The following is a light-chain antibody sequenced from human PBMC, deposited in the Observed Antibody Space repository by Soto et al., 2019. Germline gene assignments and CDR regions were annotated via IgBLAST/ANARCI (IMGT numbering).Light chain of an antibody. CDR1: QSISSW. CDR2: KAS. Sequence: DIQMTQSPSTLSASVGDRVTITCRASQSISSWLAWYQQKPGKAPKLLIYKASSLESGVPSRFSGSGSGTEFTITNSSLHPDDFATYYCQQYNSYSRFGQGTKLEIK. V-gene: IGKV1-5*03. J-gene: IGKJ2*03. CDR3: QQYNSYSR.